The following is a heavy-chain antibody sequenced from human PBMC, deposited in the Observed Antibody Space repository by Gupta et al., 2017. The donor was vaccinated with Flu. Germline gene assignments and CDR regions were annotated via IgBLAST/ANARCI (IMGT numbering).Heavy chain of an antibody. CDR3: AGRRDGYNLGVDY. V-gene: IGHV4-39*01. CDR2: ISHSGDT. CDR1: GGSITNTLYY. J-gene: IGHJ4*02. Sequence: QLQLQESGPGLVKPSATLSLTCSVSGGSITNTLYYWGCIRQTPGQRLEWIGSISHSGDTFYNPSLKGRATMSLDTSKNQFSLNVDSVTVADTAVYYCAGRRDGYNLGVDYWGQGSLVTVSS. D-gene: IGHD1-1*01.